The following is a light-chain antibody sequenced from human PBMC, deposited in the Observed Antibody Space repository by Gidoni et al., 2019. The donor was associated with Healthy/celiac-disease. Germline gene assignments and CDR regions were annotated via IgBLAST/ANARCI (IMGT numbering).Light chain of an antibody. CDR1: QSVSSY. CDR2: DAS. Sequence: QSVSSYLAWYQQKPGQAPRLLIYDASNRATGIPARFSGSGSGTDFTPTISSLEPEDFAVYYCQQRSNWPPLTFGGGTKVEIK. CDR3: QQRSNWPPLT. J-gene: IGKJ4*01. V-gene: IGKV3-11*01.